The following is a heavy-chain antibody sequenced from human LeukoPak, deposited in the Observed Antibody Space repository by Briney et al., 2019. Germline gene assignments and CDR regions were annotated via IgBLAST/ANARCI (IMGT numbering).Heavy chain of an antibody. D-gene: IGHD3-22*01. V-gene: IGHV4-31*03. CDR1: GGSISSGGYY. Sequence: SETLSLTCTVSGGSISSGGYYWSWIRQHPGKGLEWIGYIYYSGSTYYNPSLKSRVTISVETSKNQFSLKLSSVTAADTAVYYCARGYHGHYYDSSGSIDYWGQGTLVTVSS. CDR2: IYYSGST. J-gene: IGHJ4*02. CDR3: ARGYHGHYYDSSGSIDY.